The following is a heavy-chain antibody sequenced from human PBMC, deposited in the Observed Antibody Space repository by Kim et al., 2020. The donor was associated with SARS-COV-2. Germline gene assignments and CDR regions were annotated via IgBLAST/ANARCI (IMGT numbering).Heavy chain of an antibody. CDR3: ARGRISVARGLMGDWFDP. Sequence: VKGRFTSSRDNSKNTLYLQMNNLRPEDTAVYFCARGRISVARGLMGDWFDPWGQGTLVTVSS. D-gene: IGHD3-10*01. J-gene: IGHJ5*02. V-gene: IGHV3-30*01.